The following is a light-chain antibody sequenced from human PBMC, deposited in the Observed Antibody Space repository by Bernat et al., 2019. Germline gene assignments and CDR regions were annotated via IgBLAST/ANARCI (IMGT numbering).Light chain of an antibody. Sequence: QAGLTQPPSVSKGLRQTATLTCTGNSNNVGYQGAAWLQQHQGHPPKLLSYRNNNRPSGISERFSASRSGNTASLTITRLQPEDEADYYCSAWDSSLSAWVFGGGTKLTVL. J-gene: IGLJ3*02. CDR2: RNN. CDR3: SAWDSSLSAWV. CDR1: SNNVGYQG. V-gene: IGLV10-54*04.